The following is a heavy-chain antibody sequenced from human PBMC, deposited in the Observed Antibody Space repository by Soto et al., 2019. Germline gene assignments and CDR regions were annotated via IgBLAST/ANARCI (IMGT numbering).Heavy chain of an antibody. CDR3: AKARSDRDGSYSWYFDY. CDR1: GFTFSSYG. Sequence: GGSLRLSXAASGFTFSSYGMHWVRQAPGKGLEWVAVISYDGSNKYYADSVKGRFTIPRDNSKNTLYLQMNSLRAEDTAVYYCAKARSDRDGSYSWYFDYWGQGTLVTVSS. V-gene: IGHV3-30*18. CDR2: ISYDGSNK. J-gene: IGHJ4*02. D-gene: IGHD1-26*01.